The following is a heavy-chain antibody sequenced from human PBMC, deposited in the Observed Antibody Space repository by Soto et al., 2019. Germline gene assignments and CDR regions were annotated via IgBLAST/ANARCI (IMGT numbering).Heavy chain of an antibody. Sequence: EVQLVESGGGLVQPGGSLRLSCAASGFTFSSYSMNWVRQAPGKGLEWVSYISSSSSTIYYADSVKGRFTISRDNAKNSQYLQKIRLRAEDTAVYSGESGEHYGSECYAPVDGMDVWGQGTTVTVSS. CDR1: GFTFSSYS. CDR2: ISSSSSTI. D-gene: IGHD3-10*01. CDR3: ESGEHYGSECYAPVDGMDV. V-gene: IGHV3-48*01. J-gene: IGHJ6*02.